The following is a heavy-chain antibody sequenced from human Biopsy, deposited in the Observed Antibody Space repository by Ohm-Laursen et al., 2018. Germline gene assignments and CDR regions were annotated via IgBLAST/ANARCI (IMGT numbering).Heavy chain of an antibody. CDR3: AKPADSYGSEFYFDY. D-gene: IGHD4-17*01. CDR1: GFSFSDNY. Sequence: SLRLSCSASGFSFSDNYMDWVRQAPGKGLEWVAVIWYDGSNKYYADSVKGRFTISRDDPKNTLYLQMNSLRAEDTAVYYCAKPADSYGSEFYFDYWGQGTLVTVSS. J-gene: IGHJ4*02. V-gene: IGHV3-33*06. CDR2: IWYDGSNK.